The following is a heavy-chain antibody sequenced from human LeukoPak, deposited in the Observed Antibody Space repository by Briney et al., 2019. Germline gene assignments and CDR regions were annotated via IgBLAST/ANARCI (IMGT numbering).Heavy chain of an antibody. CDR3: ARDGVGAY. D-gene: IGHD1-26*01. CDR1: GGSISSGGYH. V-gene: IGHV4-30-2*01. Sequence: PSQTLSLTCTVSGGSISSGGYHWSWIRQPPGKGLEWIGEISHSGSTNYNPSLRSRVTLSVDTSKNHFSLKLKFVTAADMAVYYCARDGVGAYWGQGTLVTVSS. J-gene: IGHJ4*02. CDR2: ISHSGST.